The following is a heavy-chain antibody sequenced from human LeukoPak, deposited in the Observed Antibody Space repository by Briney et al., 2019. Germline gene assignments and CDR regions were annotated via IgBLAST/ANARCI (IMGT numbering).Heavy chain of an antibody. D-gene: IGHD3-3*01. V-gene: IGHV3-48*01. Sequence: GGSLRLSCAPSGFTFYSYAMSWVRQAPGKGLEWVSYISSSSSTIYYADSVKGRFTISRDNAKNSLYLQMNSLRAEDTAVYYCARDSYYDFWSGYRGRAFDIWGQGTMVTVSS. CDR2: ISSSSSTI. CDR3: ARDSYYDFWSGYRGRAFDI. J-gene: IGHJ3*02. CDR1: GFTFYSYA.